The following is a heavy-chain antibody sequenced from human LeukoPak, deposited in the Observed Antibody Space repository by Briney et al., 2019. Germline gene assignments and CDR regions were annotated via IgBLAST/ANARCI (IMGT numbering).Heavy chain of an antibody. J-gene: IGHJ4*02. D-gene: IGHD3-10*01. V-gene: IGHV1-58*02. CDR3: ARDNSDWYGSGSYPQYYFDY. Sequence: SVKVSCKASGFTFTSSAMQWVRQARGQRLEWIGWIVVGSGNTNYAQKFQGRVTMTRDTSTSTVYMELSSLRSEDTAVYYCARDNSDWYGSGSYPQYYFDYWGQGTLVTVSS. CDR2: IVVGSGNT. CDR1: GFTFTSSA.